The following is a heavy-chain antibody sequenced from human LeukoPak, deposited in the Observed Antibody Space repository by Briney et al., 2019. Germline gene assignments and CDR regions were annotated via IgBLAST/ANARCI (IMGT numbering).Heavy chain of an antibody. D-gene: IGHD3-22*01. V-gene: IGHV1-2*02. CDR3: ARELNKYYYDSSGYGFGFDP. J-gene: IGHJ5*02. Sequence: ASVKVSCKASGYTFTGYYMHWVRQAPGQGLEWMGWINPNSGGTNYAQKFQGRVTVTRDTSISTAYMELSRLRSDDTAVYYCARELNKYYYDSSGYGFGFDPWGQGTLVTVSS. CDR1: GYTFTGYY. CDR2: INPNSGGT.